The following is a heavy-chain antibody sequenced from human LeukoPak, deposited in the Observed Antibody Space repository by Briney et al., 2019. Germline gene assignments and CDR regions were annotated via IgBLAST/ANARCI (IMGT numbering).Heavy chain of an antibody. Sequence: GGSLRLSCAASGFTFSSFAMSWVRQAPGKGLQWVSGISGSGDNTYYADPVKGRFTISRDNSKNTLYVQMNSLRAEDTAVYYCAKDRSRTVGYPVDSWGQGTLVTVSS. V-gene: IGHV3-23*01. CDR3: AKDRSRTVGYPVDS. CDR2: ISGSGDNT. J-gene: IGHJ4*02. D-gene: IGHD1-26*01. CDR1: GFTFSSFA.